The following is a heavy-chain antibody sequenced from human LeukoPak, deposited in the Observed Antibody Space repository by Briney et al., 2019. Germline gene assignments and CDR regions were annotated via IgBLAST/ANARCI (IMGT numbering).Heavy chain of an antibody. J-gene: IGHJ6*02. Sequence: GESLKISCKGSGYSFMDYWIGWVRQMPGKGPEWMGFIFPHDSNTKYSPSFQGQVTISVDKSISTAYVQWSSLKASDTAMYYCARYGIKRCSSTNCYTSYFYYGMDVWGQGTTVTVSS. D-gene: IGHD2-2*02. CDR1: GYSFMDYW. V-gene: IGHV5-51*01. CDR2: IFPHDSNT. CDR3: ARYGIKRCSSTNCYTSYFYYGMDV.